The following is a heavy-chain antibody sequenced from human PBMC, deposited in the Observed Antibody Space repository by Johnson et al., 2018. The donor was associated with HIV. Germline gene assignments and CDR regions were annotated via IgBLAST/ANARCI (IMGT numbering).Heavy chain of an antibody. CDR2: INSDGSST. CDR1: GFTFSSYW. J-gene: IGHJ3*02. V-gene: IGHV3-74*02. Sequence: VQLVESGGGLVQPGGSLRLSCAASGFTFSSYWMHWVRQAPGKGLVWVSRINSDGSSTSYADSVKGRFTISRDNAKNTLYLQMNSLRAEDTAVYYCARAPRWFNVFDIWGQGTMVTVSS. CDR3: ARAPRWFNVFDI. D-gene: IGHD4-23*01.